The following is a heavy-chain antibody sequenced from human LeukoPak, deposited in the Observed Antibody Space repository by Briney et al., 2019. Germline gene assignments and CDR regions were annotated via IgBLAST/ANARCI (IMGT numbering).Heavy chain of an antibody. V-gene: IGHV1-69*06. Sequence: ASVKVSCKASGGTFSGYAISWVRQAPGQGLEWMGGIIPIFGTAKYAQKFQVRVTINEDKSTTTAYMERSSLRSEDTAGYYCASAVGAGGTPPCYWGQGTLVTVSS. D-gene: IGHD6-13*01. CDR3: ASAVGAGGTPPCY. CDR1: GGTFSGYA. CDR2: IIPIFGTA. J-gene: IGHJ4*02.